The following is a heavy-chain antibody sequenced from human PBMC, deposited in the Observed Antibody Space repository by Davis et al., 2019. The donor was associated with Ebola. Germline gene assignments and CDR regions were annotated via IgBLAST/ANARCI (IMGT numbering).Heavy chain of an antibody. CDR1: GFTFSGYS. D-gene: IGHD3-9*01. CDR3: ARGGYFDWLDAFDI. V-gene: IGHV3-30*09. Sequence: PGGSLRLSCVASGFTFSGYSMNWVRQAPGKGLEWVAVIIRYGNNALYADSVKGRFAISRDNSKSMMFLQMNSLRAEDTAVYYCARGGYFDWLDAFDIWGQGTLVTVAS. J-gene: IGHJ3*02. CDR2: IIRYGNNA.